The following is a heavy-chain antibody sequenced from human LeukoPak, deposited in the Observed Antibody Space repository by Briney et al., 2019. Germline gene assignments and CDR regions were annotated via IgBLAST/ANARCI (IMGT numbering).Heavy chain of an antibody. D-gene: IGHD3-22*01. CDR3: ARESDGIYYDSSGYYFDY. J-gene: IGHJ4*02. Sequence: PSETLSLTCTVTGGSISSSYYWGWIRQPPGKGLEWIGNIYYSGSTHYSPSLKSRVTISVDTSKNQFSLKLSSVTAADTAVYYCARESDGIYYDSSGYYFDYWGQGTLVTVSS. V-gene: IGHV4-39*02. CDR1: GGSISSSYY. CDR2: IYYSGST.